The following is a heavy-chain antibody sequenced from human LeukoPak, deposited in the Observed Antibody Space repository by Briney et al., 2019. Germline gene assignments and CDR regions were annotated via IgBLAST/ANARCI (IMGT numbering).Heavy chain of an antibody. D-gene: IGHD3-10*01. CDR1: GFTFSSYE. V-gene: IGHV3-21*01. J-gene: IGHJ5*01. Sequence: GGSLRLSCGVSGFTFSSYEMNWVRQAPGKGLEWVSSISSSSSYIYYADSVKGRFTISRDNAKKSLYLQMNSLRAEDTAMYFCARRVGFYGSGSLNYFDPWGQGILVSVSS. CDR2: ISSSSSYI. CDR3: ARRVGFYGSGSLNYFDP.